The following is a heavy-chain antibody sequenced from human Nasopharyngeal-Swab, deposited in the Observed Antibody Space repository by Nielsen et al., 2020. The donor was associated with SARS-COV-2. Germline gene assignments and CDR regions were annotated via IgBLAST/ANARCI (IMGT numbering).Heavy chain of an antibody. CDR2: ISGSSSHT. D-gene: IGHD6-19*01. J-gene: IGHJ4*01. CDR3: ARSIAVATGLPGH. CDR1: GFTFSDYY. V-gene: IGHV3-11*06. Sequence: GESLKISCAAPGFTFSDYYMSWIRHIPGKGLEWVSYISGSSSHTSYADSVKGRFTISRDNAKNSLYLQMNSLRAEDTAVYFCARSIAVATGLPGHWGHGTLVTVSS.